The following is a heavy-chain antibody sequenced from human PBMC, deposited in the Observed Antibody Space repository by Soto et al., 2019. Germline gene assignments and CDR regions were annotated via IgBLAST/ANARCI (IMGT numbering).Heavy chain of an antibody. Sequence: PGGSLRLSCAASGFTFSSYAMSWVRQAPGKGLEWVSAISGSGGSTYYADSVKGRFTISRDNSKNTLYLQMNSLRAEDTAVYYCATRPDGEQWLVLDYFDYWGQGTLVTVSS. D-gene: IGHD6-19*01. CDR2: ISGSGGST. CDR1: GFTFSSYA. CDR3: ATRPDGEQWLVLDYFDY. V-gene: IGHV3-23*01. J-gene: IGHJ4*02.